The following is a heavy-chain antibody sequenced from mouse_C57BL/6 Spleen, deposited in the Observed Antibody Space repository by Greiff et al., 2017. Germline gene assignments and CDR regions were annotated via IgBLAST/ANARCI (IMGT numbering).Heavy chain of an antibody. Sequence: VQLQQSDAELVKPGASVKISCKASGYTFTDHSIHWMKQRPEQGLEWIGYIYPRDGSTKYNEKFKGKATLTADKSSSTAYMQVNSLTSEDSAVYFCAQIYDDSVEYAMDYWGQGTSVTVSS. J-gene: IGHJ4*01. CDR1: GYTFTDHS. CDR2: IYPRDGST. V-gene: IGHV1-78*01. CDR3: AQIYDDSVEYAMDY. D-gene: IGHD2-3*01.